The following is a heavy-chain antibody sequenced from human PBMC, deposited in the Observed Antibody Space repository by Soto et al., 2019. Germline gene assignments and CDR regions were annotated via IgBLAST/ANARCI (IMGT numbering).Heavy chain of an antibody. D-gene: IGHD1-26*01. Sequence: QVQLQQWGAGLLKPSETLSLTCAVYGGSFSGYYWSWIRQPPGKGLEWIGEINHSGSTNYNLSFKRRVTISVDSSKYQFYLKLSSVTAASTGVYSCARGWESSHFMDVWGEGTTVTVSS. CDR3: ARGWESSHFMDV. CDR1: GGSFSGYY. J-gene: IGHJ6*03. CDR2: INHSGST. V-gene: IGHV4-34*01.